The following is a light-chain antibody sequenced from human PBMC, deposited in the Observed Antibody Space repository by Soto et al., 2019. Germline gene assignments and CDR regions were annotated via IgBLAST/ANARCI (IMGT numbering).Light chain of an antibody. J-gene: IGKJ5*01. V-gene: IGKV1-5*03. CDR2: KAS. Sequence: DIQMTQSPSTLSASVGDRVTITFRASQSISSWLAWYQQKPGKAPKLLIYKASSLESGVPSRFSGSGSGTEFTLTISSLQPDDFAVYYCQLYGISPNFGKGKRLEI. CDR3: QLYGISPN. CDR1: QSISSW.